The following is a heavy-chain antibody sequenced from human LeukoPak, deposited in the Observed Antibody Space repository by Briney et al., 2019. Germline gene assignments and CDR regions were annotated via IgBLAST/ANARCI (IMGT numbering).Heavy chain of an antibody. CDR2: IYYTGAT. Sequence: SETLSLTCTVSGDSISGDYWSWIRQPPGKGLEWVAYIYYTGATNYNPSLKRRATIAVDTSKNQFSLRLTSVTAADTAVYYCARLQGDSTAVFDYWGRGTLVSVSS. CDR3: ARLQGDSTAVFDY. J-gene: IGHJ4*02. V-gene: IGHV4-59*01. CDR1: GDSISGDY. D-gene: IGHD2-21*01.